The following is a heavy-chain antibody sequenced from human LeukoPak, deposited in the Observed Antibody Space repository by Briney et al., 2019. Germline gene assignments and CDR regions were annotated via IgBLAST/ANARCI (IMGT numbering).Heavy chain of an antibody. CDR1: GYIFSDYY. J-gene: IGHJ4*02. CDR3: ARPAYYYGAGSWPY. Sequence: ASVKVSCKASGYIFSDYYIHWVRQAPGQGLEWMGWINPNSGDTNYAQRFQGRVTMTRDTSINTAYMELSRLTSDDTAVYYCARPAYYYGAGSWPYWGQGSLVTVSS. CDR2: INPNSGDT. D-gene: IGHD3-10*01. V-gene: IGHV1-2*02.